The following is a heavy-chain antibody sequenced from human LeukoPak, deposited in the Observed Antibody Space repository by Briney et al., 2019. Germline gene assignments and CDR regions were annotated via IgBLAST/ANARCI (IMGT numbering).Heavy chain of an antibody. J-gene: IGHJ6*03. V-gene: IGHV4-4*02. CDR2: IYHSGST. CDR3: ARLAVAAYMDV. CDR1: GGSISSRNW. Sequence: SETLSLTCAVSGGSISSRNWWSWVRQPPGKGLEWIGEIYHSGSTNYNPSPKTRVTISVDKSKNQFSLKLSSVTAADTAVYYCARLAVAAYMDVWGKGTTVTISS. D-gene: IGHD6-19*01.